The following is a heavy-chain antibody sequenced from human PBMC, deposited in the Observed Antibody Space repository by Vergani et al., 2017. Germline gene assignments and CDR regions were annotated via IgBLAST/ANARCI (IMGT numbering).Heavy chain of an antibody. CDR1: GYTFSTYG. CDR3: ALDGNFWSGYFGY. D-gene: IGHD3-3*01. CDR2: INPSGGST. V-gene: IGHV1-46*01. J-gene: IGHJ4*02. Sequence: QVQLVQSGAEVKKPGASVKVSCKASGYTFSTYGISWVRQAPGQGLEWMGIINPSGGSTSYAQKFQGRVTMTRDTSTSTVYMELSSLRSEDTAVYYCALDGNFWSGYFGYWGQGTLVTVSS.